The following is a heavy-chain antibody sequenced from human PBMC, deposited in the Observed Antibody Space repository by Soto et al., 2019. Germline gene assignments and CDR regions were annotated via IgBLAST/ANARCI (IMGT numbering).Heavy chain of an antibody. CDR3: SSPGIAVAGRNAPFDY. Sequence: PSETLSLTCTVSGGSISSSSYYWGWIRQPPGKGLEWIGSIYYSGSTYYNPSLKSRVTISVDTSKNQFSLKLSSVTAADPAVDYCSSPGIAVAGRNAPFDYWGQGTLVT. CDR2: IYYSGST. D-gene: IGHD6-19*01. J-gene: IGHJ4*02. CDR1: GGSISSSSYY. V-gene: IGHV4-39*01.